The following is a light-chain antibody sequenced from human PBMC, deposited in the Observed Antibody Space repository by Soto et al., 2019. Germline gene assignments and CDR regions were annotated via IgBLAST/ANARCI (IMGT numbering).Light chain of an antibody. CDR3: QSYDSSLSGSRV. CDR2: GNS. J-gene: IGLJ3*02. V-gene: IGLV1-40*01. Sequence: QSVLTQPPSVSWAPGQRVPISCTGSSSNIGAGYDVHWYQQLPGTAPKLLIYGNSNRPSGVPDRFSGSKSGTSASLAITGLQAEDEADYYCQSYDSSLSGSRVFGGGTKLTVL. CDR1: SSNIGAGYD.